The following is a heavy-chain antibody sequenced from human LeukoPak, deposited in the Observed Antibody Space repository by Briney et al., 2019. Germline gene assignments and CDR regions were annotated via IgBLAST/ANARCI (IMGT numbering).Heavy chain of an antibody. D-gene: IGHD2-2*01. CDR3: ARGYCSSTSCYRGPSDY. J-gene: IGHJ4*02. Sequence: ASVKVSCKASGYTFTSYAMHWVRQAPGQRLEWMGWINAGNGNTKYSQKFQGRVTITRDTSASTACMELSSLRSEDTAVYYCARGYCSSTSCYRGPSDYWGQGTLVTVSS. CDR2: INAGNGNT. V-gene: IGHV1-3*01. CDR1: GYTFTSYA.